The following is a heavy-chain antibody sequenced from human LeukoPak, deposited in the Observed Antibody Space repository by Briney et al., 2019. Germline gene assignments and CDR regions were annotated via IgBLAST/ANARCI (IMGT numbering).Heavy chain of an antibody. D-gene: IGHD1-26*01. CDR1: GFSFSNNP. J-gene: IGHJ6*03. Sequence: GGSLRLSCAASGFSFSNNPMHWVRQAPGRGLEWVAVSSSDGNNEYYANSVKGRFTISRDKSKNTLYLQMDSLRPEDTAVYYCARGSATTLYYYYYMDLWGKGTTVTVSS. CDR2: SSSDGNNE. V-gene: IGHV3-30*01. CDR3: ARGSATTLYYYYYMDL.